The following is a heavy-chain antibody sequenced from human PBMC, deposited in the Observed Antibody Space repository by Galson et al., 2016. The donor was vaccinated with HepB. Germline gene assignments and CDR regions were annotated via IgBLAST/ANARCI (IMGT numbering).Heavy chain of an antibody. Sequence: LEWVANINQDGNEKYYVDSVKGRFTISRDNAKNSLYLQMNTLRAEDTAVYYCARDYYRSADYWGQGTLVTVSS. D-gene: IGHD3-22*01. J-gene: IGHJ4*02. CDR2: INQDGNEK. V-gene: IGHV3-7*01. CDR3: ARDYYRSADY.